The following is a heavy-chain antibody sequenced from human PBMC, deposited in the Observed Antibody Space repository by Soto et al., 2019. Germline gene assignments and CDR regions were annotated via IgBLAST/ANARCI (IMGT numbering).Heavy chain of an antibody. V-gene: IGHV3-33*01. CDR2: IWYDGSNK. CDR1: GFTFSSYG. CDR3: ARDLRLAFDY. Sequence: QVQLVESGGGVVQPGRSLRLSCAASGFTFSSYGMHWVRQAPGKGLEWVAVIWYDGSNKYYADSVKGRFTISRDNSKNTLYLQMNSMRAEDTAVYYCARDLRLAFDYWGQGTLVTVSS. D-gene: IGHD6-19*01. J-gene: IGHJ4*02.